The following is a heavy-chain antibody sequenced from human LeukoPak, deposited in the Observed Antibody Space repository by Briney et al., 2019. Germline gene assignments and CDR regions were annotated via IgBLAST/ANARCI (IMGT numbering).Heavy chain of an antibody. CDR2: IYPGDSDT. CDR3: VRGTSGWFYDAFDI. V-gene: IGHV5-51*01. D-gene: IGHD6-19*01. J-gene: IGHJ3*02. Sequence: GESLKISCKGSGYIFTSYWIGWVRQMPGKGLEWMGIIYPGDSDTRYSPSFQGQVTISADKSITTAYLQWSSLKASDTAMYYCVRGTSGWFYDAFDIWAKGQWSPSLQ. CDR1: GYIFTSYW.